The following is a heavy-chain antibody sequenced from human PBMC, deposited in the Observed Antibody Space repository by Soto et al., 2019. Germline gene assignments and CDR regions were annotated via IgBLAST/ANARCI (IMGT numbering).Heavy chain of an antibody. J-gene: IGHJ6*03. CDR1: GGSFSGYY. Sequence: PSETLSLTCAVYGGSFSGYYWSWIRQPPGKGLEWIGEINHSGSTNYNPSLKSRVTISVDTSKNQFSLKLSSVTAADTAVYYCARVLRRDYSNYYYSYMDVWAKGTTVTGSS. CDR2: INHSGST. V-gene: IGHV4-34*01. D-gene: IGHD4-4*01. CDR3: ARVLRRDYSNYYYSYMDV.